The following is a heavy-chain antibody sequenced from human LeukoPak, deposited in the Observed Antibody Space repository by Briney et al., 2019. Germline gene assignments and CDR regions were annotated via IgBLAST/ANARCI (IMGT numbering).Heavy chain of an antibody. V-gene: IGHV1-46*03. CDR3: VKGYCSSTSCYFAY. J-gene: IGHJ4*02. CDR2: INPSGGST. CDR1: GYTFTSYY. Sequence: ASVKVSCKASGYTFTSYYMHWVRQAPGQGLEWMGVINPSGGSTRYAQKLQGRVTMTRDMSTSPVYMELTRLRSEDTAVYYCVKGYCSSTSCYFAYWGQGTLVTVSS. D-gene: IGHD2-2*01.